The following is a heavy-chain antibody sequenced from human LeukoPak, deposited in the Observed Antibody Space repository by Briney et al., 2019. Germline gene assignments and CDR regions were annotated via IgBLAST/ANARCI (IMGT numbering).Heavy chain of an antibody. Sequence: PGGSLRLSCAASGFTFSSYAMSWVRQAPGKGLEWVSAISGSGGSTYYADSVKGRFTISRDNSKNTLYLQMNSLRAEDTAVYYCAKDLKSYYYYYMDVWGKGTTVTVSS. J-gene: IGHJ6*03. CDR3: AKDLKSYYYYYMDV. CDR2: ISGSGGST. V-gene: IGHV3-23*01. CDR1: GFTFSSYA.